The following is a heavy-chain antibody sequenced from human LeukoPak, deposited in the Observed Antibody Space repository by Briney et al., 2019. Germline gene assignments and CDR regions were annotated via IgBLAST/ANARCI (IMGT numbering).Heavy chain of an antibody. D-gene: IGHD3-3*01. V-gene: IGHV3-21*01. CDR3: ARDQYYYDFWSGYYMQAVYYYYGMDV. CDR1: GFTFSSYS. Sequence: KTGGSLRLSCAASGFTFSSYSMNWVRQAPGKGLEWVSSISSSSSYIYYADSVKGRFTISRDNAKNSLYLQMNSLRAEDTAVYYCARDQYYYDFWSGYYMQAVYYYYGMDVWGQGTTVTVSS. J-gene: IGHJ6*02. CDR2: ISSSSSYI.